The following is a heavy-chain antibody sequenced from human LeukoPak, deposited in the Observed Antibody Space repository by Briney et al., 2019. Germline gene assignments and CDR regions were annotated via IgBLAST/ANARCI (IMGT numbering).Heavy chain of an antibody. Sequence: SVKVSCKASGGTFSNYAISWVRQAPGQGLEWMGGIIPIFGTANYAQKFQGRVTMTRDMSTSTVYMELSSLRSEDTAVYYCAREVGAPDYWGQGTLVTVSS. J-gene: IGHJ4*02. D-gene: IGHD1-26*01. CDR1: GGTFSNYA. CDR3: AREVGAPDY. V-gene: IGHV1-69*05. CDR2: IIPIFGTA.